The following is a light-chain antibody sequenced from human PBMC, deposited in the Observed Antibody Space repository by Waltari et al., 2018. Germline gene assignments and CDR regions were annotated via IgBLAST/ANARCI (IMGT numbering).Light chain of an antibody. CDR2: GDK. J-gene: IGLJ2*01. CDR3: QSYDDNLTGCVV. Sequence: QSVLTQPPSVSGAPGQRVTISCAGSSSNIGAGYDVHWYHQVPGTAPKLLIYGDKNRPSGVPDRFSASKSGTSASLVITGLQPEDEADYYCQSYDDNLTGCVVFGGGTKLTVL. CDR1: SSNIGAGYD. V-gene: IGLV1-40*01.